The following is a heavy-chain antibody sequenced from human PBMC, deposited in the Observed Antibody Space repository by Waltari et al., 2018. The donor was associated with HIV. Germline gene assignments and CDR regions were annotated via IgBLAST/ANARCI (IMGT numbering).Heavy chain of an antibody. Sequence: QVHLVESGGGVVQPGWALRLSCEASGLSLLNSNMHWVRQTAAKRVEWGAAISFDGKRTVTSDAVKGRFTFGRDNGKDTLYWQMISLTSEDTATYYCTRRTIRGLAVWGRGTTVIVSS. CDR3: TRRTIRGLAV. D-gene: IGHD2-21*01. V-gene: IGHV3-30*01. J-gene: IGHJ6*02. CDR2: ISFDGKRT. CDR1: GLSLLNSN.